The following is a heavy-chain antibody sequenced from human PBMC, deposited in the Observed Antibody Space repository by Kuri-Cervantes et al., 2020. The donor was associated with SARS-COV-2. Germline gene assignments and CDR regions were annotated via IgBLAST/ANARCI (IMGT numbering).Heavy chain of an antibody. CDR1: GFTFSSYA. CDR2: ISSSGSTI. Sequence: GGSLRLSCAASGFTFSSYAMHWIRQAPGKGLEWVSYISSSGSTIYYADSVKGRFTISRDNAKNSLYLQMNSLRAEDTAVYYCAREDYYGSGKRYYYYYMDVWGKGTTVTVSS. J-gene: IGHJ6*03. CDR3: AREDYYGSGKRYYYYYMDV. V-gene: IGHV3-48*04. D-gene: IGHD3-10*01.